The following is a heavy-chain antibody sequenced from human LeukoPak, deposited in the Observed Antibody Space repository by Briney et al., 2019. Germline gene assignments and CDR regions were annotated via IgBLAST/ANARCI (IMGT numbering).Heavy chain of an antibody. V-gene: IGHV4-34*01. CDR1: SVSLSNYY. J-gene: IGHJ4*02. CDR3: ARDLDY. Sequence: SETLSLTCAVYSVSLSNYYWSWIRQSPDKGLVWIGEINHNGGTNYNPSLKSRVTISVDTSKNQVSLKLGSVTAADTAVYYCARDLDYWGQGTLVTVSS. CDR2: INHNGGT.